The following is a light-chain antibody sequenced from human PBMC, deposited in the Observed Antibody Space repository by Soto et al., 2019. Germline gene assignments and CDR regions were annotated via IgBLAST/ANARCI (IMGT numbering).Light chain of an antibody. V-gene: IGKV3D-20*02. CDR2: GAS. CDR3: QQRSNWPPVT. J-gene: IGKJ4*01. CDR1: QSVSSSY. Sequence: EIVLTQSPGTLSLSPGERATLSCRASQSVSSSYLAWYQQKPGQAPWLLIYGASSRATGIPDRFSGSGSGTDFTLAISSLEPEDFAVYYCQQRSNWPPVTFGGGTKVDIK.